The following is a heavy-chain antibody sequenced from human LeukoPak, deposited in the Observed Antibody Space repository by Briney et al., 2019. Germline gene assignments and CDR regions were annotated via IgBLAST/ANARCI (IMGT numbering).Heavy chain of an antibody. CDR2: ISGSGGVI. D-gene: IGHD2-2*01. V-gene: IGHV3-48*03. Sequence: GGSLRLSCATSGFTFTTYEMNWVRRAPGKGREWVSHISGSGGVIYYADSVKGRFTISRDNAKNSLYLQMSSLRVEDTAVYYCARRYCSSTSCTLDYWGQGTLVTVSS. J-gene: IGHJ4*02. CDR1: GFTFTTYE. CDR3: ARRYCSSTSCTLDY.